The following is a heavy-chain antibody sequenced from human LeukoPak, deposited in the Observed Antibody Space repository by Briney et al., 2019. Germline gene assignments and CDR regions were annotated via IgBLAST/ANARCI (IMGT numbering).Heavy chain of an antibody. Sequence: GGSLRLSCAVSGFTFSRYWMSWVRQAPGKGLEWVANIKQDGSEKHYVDSVKGRFTIARDNAKNSLYLQMDSVRAEDTAVYYCARTFWSGNGYYFEYWGQGSLVTVSS. V-gene: IGHV3-7*04. CDR1: GFTFSRYW. J-gene: IGHJ4*02. CDR3: ARTFWSGNGYYFEY. D-gene: IGHD3-3*01. CDR2: IKQDGSEK.